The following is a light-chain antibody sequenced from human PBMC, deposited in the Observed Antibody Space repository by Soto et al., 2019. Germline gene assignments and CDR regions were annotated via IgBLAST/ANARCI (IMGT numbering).Light chain of an antibody. Sequence: QSALTQPRSVSGSPGQSVTISCTGTSSDVGYYNYVSWYQQHPGKAPKVMIYDVSDRPSGVPDRFSGSKSGNTASLTISGLQAEDEADYYCCSYAGSPRYVFGTGTKLTVL. V-gene: IGLV2-11*01. CDR1: SSDVGYYNY. J-gene: IGLJ1*01. CDR3: CSYAGSPRYV. CDR2: DVS.